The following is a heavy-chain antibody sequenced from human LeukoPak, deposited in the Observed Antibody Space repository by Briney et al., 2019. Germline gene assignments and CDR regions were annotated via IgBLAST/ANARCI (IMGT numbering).Heavy chain of an antibody. V-gene: IGHV1-18*01. CDR2: ISAYNGNT. CDR3: ARIAVPASANWFDP. J-gene: IGHJ5*02. Sequence: GASVKVSCKASGYTFTSYGISWVRQAPGQGLEWMGWISAYNGNTNYAQKLQGRVTMTTDTSTSTAYMELRSLRSGDTAVYYCARIAVPASANWFDPWGQGTLVTVSS. CDR1: GYTFTSYG. D-gene: IGHD2-2*01.